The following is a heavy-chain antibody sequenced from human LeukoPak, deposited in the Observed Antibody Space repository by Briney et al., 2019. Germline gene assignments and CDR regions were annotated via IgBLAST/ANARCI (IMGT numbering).Heavy chain of an antibody. CDR3: ARGPFDI. CDR1: GFTVSNNY. Sequence: GGSLTLSCAASGFTVSNNYMRWVRQAPGKGLEWVSYISSTGSTIFYADSVKGRFTISRDNAKSSLYLQMSSLRAEDTAVYYCARGPFDIWGQGTVVTVSS. J-gene: IGHJ3*02. CDR2: ISSTGSTI. V-gene: IGHV3-11*04.